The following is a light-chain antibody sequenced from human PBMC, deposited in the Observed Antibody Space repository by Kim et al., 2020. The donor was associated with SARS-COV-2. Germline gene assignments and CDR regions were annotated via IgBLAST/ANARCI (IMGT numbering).Light chain of an antibody. CDR2: DNT. CDR1: SIGRRS. V-gene: IGLV3-21*03. J-gene: IGLJ2*01. CDR3: QVWVSGSEHVV. Sequence: SYELTQPPSVSVAPGKTARIICEGDSIGRRSVHWYQQKPGQAPVVVVYDNTDRPSGIPERFSGSNSGNTATLTISRVDAGDEADYFCQVWVSGSEHVVFGGGTKLTVL.